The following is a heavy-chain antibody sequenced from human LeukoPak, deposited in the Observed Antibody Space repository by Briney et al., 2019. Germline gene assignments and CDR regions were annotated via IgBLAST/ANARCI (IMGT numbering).Heavy chain of an antibody. J-gene: IGHJ5*02. CDR2: INHSGST. CDR1: GGSFSGYY. V-gene: IGHV4-34*01. Sequence: TSSETLSLTCAVYGGSFSGYYWSWIRQPPGKGLEWIGEINHSGSTNYNPSLKSRVTISVNTSKNQFSLKLSSVTAADTAVYYCARGNRVYYDSSFDPWGQGTLVTVSS. CDR3: ARGNRVYYDSSFDP. D-gene: IGHD3-22*01.